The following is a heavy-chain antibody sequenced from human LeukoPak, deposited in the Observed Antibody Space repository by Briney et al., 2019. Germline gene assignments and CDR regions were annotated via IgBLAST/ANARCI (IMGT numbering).Heavy chain of an antibody. CDR1: GFTISSYW. Sequence: GGSLRLSCAASGFTISSYWMTWVRQAPGQGLERVAEIKQDGSEKNYVDSVKGRFTISRDNAKNSLYLQMNSLRAEDMAVYYCARRRGSYCFDYWGQGTLVTVSS. J-gene: IGHJ4*02. CDR3: ARRRGSYCFDY. D-gene: IGHD1-26*01. CDR2: IKQDGSEK. V-gene: IGHV3-7*01.